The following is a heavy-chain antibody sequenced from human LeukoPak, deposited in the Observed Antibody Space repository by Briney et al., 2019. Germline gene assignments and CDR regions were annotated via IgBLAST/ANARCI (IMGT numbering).Heavy chain of an antibody. D-gene: IGHD2-2*01. Sequence: SETLSLTCTVSGCSISSYYWSWIRQPPGKGLEWIGYIYYSGSTNYNPSLKSRVTISVDTSKNQFSLKLSSVTAADTAVYCCARDFGLGYCSSTSCYDFDIWGQGTMVTVSS. CDR2: IYYSGST. CDR3: ARDFGLGYCSSTSCYDFDI. J-gene: IGHJ3*02. V-gene: IGHV4-59*01. CDR1: GCSISSYY.